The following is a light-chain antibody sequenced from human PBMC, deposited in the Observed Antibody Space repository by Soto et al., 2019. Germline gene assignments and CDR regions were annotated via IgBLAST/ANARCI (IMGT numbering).Light chain of an antibody. CDR1: QSVSRSY. CDR2: DAS. Sequence: EIVLTQSPGTLSLSPGERATLSCRASQSVSRSYLAWYQQKPGQAPRLLIYDASNRATGIPARFSGSGSGTDFTLTISSLQPDDFATYYCQQYNTYSTFGQGTKVDIK. CDR3: QQYNTYST. V-gene: IGKV3-20*01. J-gene: IGKJ1*01.